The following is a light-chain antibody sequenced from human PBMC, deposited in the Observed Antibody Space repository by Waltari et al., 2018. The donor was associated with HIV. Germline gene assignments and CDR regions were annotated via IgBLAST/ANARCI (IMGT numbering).Light chain of an antibody. CDR3: QSYDASLSGVI. J-gene: IGLJ2*01. CDR1: SSNIGAGLD. Sequence: QSVLTQSPSVSGAPGQRVTIPRTGSSSNIGAGLDVHWYQQLPGTAPNLLIYGNSNRPSGVPDRFSGSKSGTSASLAITGLQAEDEADYYCQSYDASLSGVIFGGGTELTVL. CDR2: GNS. V-gene: IGLV1-40*01.